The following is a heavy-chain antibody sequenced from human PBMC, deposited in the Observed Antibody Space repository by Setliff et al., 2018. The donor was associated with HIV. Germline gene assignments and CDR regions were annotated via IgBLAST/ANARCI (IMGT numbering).Heavy chain of an antibody. CDR2: IYSSGST. V-gene: IGHV4-4*09. CDR3: ARAYFGSGIYY. CDR1: GGSISSYY. Sequence: PSETLSLTCTVSGGSISSYYWSWIRQPPGKGLEWLGHIYSSGSTNYNPSLKSRVTISVDTSKSQFSLKLYPVTAADTAVYYCARAYFGSGIYYWGQGTLVTVSS. D-gene: IGHD3-10*01. J-gene: IGHJ4*02.